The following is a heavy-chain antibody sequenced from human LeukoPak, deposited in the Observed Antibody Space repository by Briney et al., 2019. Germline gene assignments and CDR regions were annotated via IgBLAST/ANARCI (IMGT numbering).Heavy chain of an antibody. D-gene: IGHD3-16*02. CDR1: GGSISSGGYS. Sequence: LSLTCAVSGGSISSGGYSWSWVRQAPGKGLEWVSAISGSGGSTYYADSVKGRFTISRDNSKNTLYLQMNSLRAEDTAVYYCAKGTLTFGGVIVQPFDYWGQGTLVTVSS. V-gene: IGHV3-23*01. CDR3: AKGTLTFGGVIVQPFDY. J-gene: IGHJ4*02. CDR2: ISGSGGST.